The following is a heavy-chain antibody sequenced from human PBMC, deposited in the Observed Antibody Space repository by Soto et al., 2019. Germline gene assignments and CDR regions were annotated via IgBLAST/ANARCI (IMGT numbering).Heavy chain of an antibody. CDR2: ISSSSSYI. V-gene: IGHV3-21*01. CDR1: GFTFSSYS. Sequence: LRLSCAASGFTFSSYSMNWVRQAPGKGLEWVSSISSSSSYIYYADSVKGRFTISRDNAKNSLYLQMNSLRAEDTAVYYCARESSTGGFYYYGMDVWGQGTTVTVSS. CDR3: ARESSTGGFYYYGMDV. D-gene: IGHD2-2*01. J-gene: IGHJ6*02.